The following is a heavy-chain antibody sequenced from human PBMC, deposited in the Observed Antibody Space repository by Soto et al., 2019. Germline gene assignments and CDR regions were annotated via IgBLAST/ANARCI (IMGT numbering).Heavy chain of an antibody. CDR1: GFTFSSYG. Sequence: QVQLVESGGGVVQPGRSLRLSCAASGFTFSSYGMHWVRQAPGKGLEWVAVISYDGSNKYYADSVKGRFTISRDNSKNTLYLQMNSLRAEDTAVYYCAKGHSGVVVVAATYNWFDPWGQGTLVTVSS. V-gene: IGHV3-30*18. CDR3: AKGHSGVVVVAATYNWFDP. D-gene: IGHD2-15*01. CDR2: ISYDGSNK. J-gene: IGHJ5*02.